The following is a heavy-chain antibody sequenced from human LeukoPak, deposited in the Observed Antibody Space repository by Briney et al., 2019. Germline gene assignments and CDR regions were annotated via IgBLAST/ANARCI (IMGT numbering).Heavy chain of an antibody. J-gene: IGHJ4*02. V-gene: IGHV3-7*01. D-gene: IGHD3-16*02. CDR3: ARVAMDDYVWGSYRKFDY. Sequence: PGGSLRLSCAASGFTFSSYWMSWVRQAPGKGLEWVANIKQDGSEKYYVDSVKGRFTISRDNAKNSLYLQMNSLRAEDTAVYYCARVAMDDYVWGSYRKFDYWGQGTLVTVSS. CDR1: GFTFSSYW. CDR2: IKQDGSEK.